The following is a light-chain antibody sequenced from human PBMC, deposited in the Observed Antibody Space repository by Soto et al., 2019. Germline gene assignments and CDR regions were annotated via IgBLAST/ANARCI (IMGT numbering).Light chain of an antibody. CDR3: AVWDDRLNGPV. CDR2: TSD. J-gene: IGLJ3*02. CDR1: SSNIGSNT. V-gene: IGLV1-44*01. Sequence: QTVVTQPPSASGTPGQRVTISCSGSSSNIGSNTVSWYQQLPRTAPKLLIHTSDQRPSGVPARFSGSKSVTSASLAISGLQSEDEADYYCAVWDDRLNGPVFGGGTKLTVL.